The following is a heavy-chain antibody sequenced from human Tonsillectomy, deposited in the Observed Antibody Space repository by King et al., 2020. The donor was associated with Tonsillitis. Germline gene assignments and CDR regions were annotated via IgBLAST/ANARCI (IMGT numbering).Heavy chain of an antibody. J-gene: IGHJ6*03. V-gene: IGHV4-59*01. CDR1: GGSISSYY. CDR2: IYYSGST. CDR3: AGVRSYYDVIGGNYYYTYIDV. D-gene: IGHD3-22*01. Sequence: QLQESGPGLVKPSETLSLTCTVSGGSISSYYWSWIRQPPGKGLEWIGYIYYSGSTNYNPFLKGRVTISVYTSKNQFSLKLSTLTAADTAVYYCAGVRSYYDVIGGNYYYTYIDVWGKGTTVIVSS.